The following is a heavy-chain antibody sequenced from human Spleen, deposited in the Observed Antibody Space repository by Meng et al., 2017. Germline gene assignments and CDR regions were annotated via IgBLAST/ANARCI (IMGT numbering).Heavy chain of an antibody. Sequence: QLHQYWPGLVKPSQTLSLTCDISGDSVSSNSAAWSWIRQSPSRGLEWLGRTYYRSTWYNDYAAFVRGRITINPDTSKNQFSLHLNSVTPEDTAVYYCARGGTNWGSFDIWGQGTMVTVSS. J-gene: IGHJ3*02. CDR3: ARGGTNWGSFDI. V-gene: IGHV6-1*01. D-gene: IGHD7-27*01. CDR1: GDSVSSNSAA. CDR2: TYYRSTWYN.